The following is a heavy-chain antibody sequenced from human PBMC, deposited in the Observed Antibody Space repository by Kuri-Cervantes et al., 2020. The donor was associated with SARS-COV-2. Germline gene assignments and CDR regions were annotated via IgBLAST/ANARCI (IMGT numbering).Heavy chain of an antibody. D-gene: IGHD1-26*01. J-gene: IGHJ4*02. CDR3: ATEVGDY. V-gene: IGHV1-8*03. CDR2: MNPNSGYT. CDR1: GYTFTSYD. Sequence: ASVKVSCKTSGYTFTSYDITWVRQATGQGLERMGWMNPNSGYTGYAQKFQGRVTLTRNTSISTAYMELNSLTSEDTAVYYCATEVGDYWGQGTLVTVSS.